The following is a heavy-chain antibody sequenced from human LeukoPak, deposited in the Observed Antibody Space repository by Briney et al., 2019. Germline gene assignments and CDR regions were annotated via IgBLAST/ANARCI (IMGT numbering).Heavy chain of an antibody. J-gene: IGHJ5*02. Sequence: GGSLRLSCDVSGFTFSDSWMHWVRQTPGKGLAWVSRMYGDMSDISYADSVKGRFTISRDNAKNTVYLQMNSLRGEDTAVYYCARDLGLRGSTWGQGTLVTVSS. CDR1: GFTFSDSW. CDR2: MYGDMSDI. V-gene: IGHV3-74*01. D-gene: IGHD4-23*01. CDR3: ARDLGLRGST.